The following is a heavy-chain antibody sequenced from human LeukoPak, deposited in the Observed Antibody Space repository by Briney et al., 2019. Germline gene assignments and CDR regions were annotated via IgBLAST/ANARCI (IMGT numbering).Heavy chain of an antibody. CDR3: ARGYSAYYYYYMDV. CDR2: ISSNGGST. CDR1: GVIFSSYV. V-gene: IGHV3-64*01. D-gene: IGHD2-21*01. Sequence: GGSLRLSCEASGVIFSSYVMGWVRQAPGKGLEYVSAISSNGGSTYYANSVKGRFTISRDNSKNTLYLQMGSLRAEDMAVYYCARGYSAYYYYYMDVWGKGTTVTVSS. J-gene: IGHJ6*03.